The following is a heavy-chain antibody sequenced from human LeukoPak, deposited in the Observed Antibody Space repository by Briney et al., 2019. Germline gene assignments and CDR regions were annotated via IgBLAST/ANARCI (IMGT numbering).Heavy chain of an antibody. CDR3: TRFPYDSGGYYLGLSDY. CDR1: GFTCSGSA. J-gene: IGHJ4*02. Sequence: GGSLRLSGAGSGFTCSGSAMHWVSQASGKGLEWVGRIRSKANSYATAYAASVKGRFTIYRDDSKTTAYLQINRLKTEDTAVYYCTRFPYDSGGYYLGLSDYWGQGTLVTVSS. V-gene: IGHV3-73*01. D-gene: IGHD3-22*01. CDR2: IRSKANSYAT.